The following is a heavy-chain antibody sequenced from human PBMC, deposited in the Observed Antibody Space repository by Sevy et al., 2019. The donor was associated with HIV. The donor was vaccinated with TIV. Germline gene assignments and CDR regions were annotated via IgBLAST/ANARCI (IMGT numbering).Heavy chain of an antibody. D-gene: IGHD2-2*02. J-gene: IGHJ3*02. Sequence: GGSLRLSCAASGFTFNIYWMHWVRQAPGKGLVWVSRIKSGGTSATYADSVKGRFTISRDNAKNTLDLQMNSLRAEDTAVYYCARDTGYCTSTSCYTRYAFDIWGQGTMVTVSS. CDR2: IKSGGTSA. CDR1: GFTFNIYW. V-gene: IGHV3-74*01. CDR3: ARDTGYCTSTSCYTRYAFDI.